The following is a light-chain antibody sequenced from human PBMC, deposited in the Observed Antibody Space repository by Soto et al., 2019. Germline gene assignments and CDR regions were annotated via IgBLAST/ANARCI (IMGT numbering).Light chain of an antibody. Sequence: DIQMTQSPSTLSASVGDRVTITCRASQSIGTWLAWYQHRPGKAPSLLIYDASTLRSGVPSRFSGSGSGTDFTLTISSLQPEDSATYYCLQDFSYPRTFGQGTKVDIK. CDR2: DAS. CDR1: QSIGTW. CDR3: LQDFSYPRT. V-gene: IGKV1-5*01. J-gene: IGKJ1*01.